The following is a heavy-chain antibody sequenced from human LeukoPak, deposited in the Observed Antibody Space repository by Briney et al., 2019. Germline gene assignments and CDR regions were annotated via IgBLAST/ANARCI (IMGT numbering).Heavy chain of an antibody. Sequence: PSETLSLTCTVSGGSISSYYWSWIRQRPGKGLEWIGYIYYSGSTNYNPSLKSRVTISVDTSKNQFSLKLSSVTAADTAVYYCARERSNSFDYWGQGTLVTVSS. D-gene: IGHD4-11*01. CDR2: IYYSGST. CDR3: ARERSNSFDY. V-gene: IGHV4-59*01. J-gene: IGHJ4*02. CDR1: GGSISSYY.